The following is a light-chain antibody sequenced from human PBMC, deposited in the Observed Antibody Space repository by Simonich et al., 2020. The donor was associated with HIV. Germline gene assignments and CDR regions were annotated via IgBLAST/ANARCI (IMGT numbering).Light chain of an antibody. CDR3: QSYDSSNQDVV. J-gene: IGLJ2*01. CDR2: RDN. CDR1: SGSIASHY. Sequence: NFMLTQPHSVSESPGKTVTISCTRSSGSIASHYVQWYQQRPGSAPTTVIYRDNQRPSGVPDRFSGSIDSSSNSASLTISGLKTEDGADYYCQSYDSSNQDVVFGGGTKLTVL. V-gene: IGLV6-57*03.